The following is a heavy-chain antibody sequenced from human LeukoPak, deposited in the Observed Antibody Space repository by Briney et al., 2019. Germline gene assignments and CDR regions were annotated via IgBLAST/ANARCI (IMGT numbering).Heavy chain of an antibody. CDR2: ISSSSSTI. D-gene: IGHD3-22*01. V-gene: IGHV3-48*01. Sequence: PGGPLRLSCAASGFTFSSYSMNWVRQAPGKGLEWVSYISSSSSTIYYADSVKGRFTISRDNAKNSLYLQMNSLRAEDTAVYYCARDRYYYDSSGYYHFDYWGQGTLVTVSS. J-gene: IGHJ4*02. CDR1: GFTFSSYS. CDR3: ARDRYYYDSSGYYHFDY.